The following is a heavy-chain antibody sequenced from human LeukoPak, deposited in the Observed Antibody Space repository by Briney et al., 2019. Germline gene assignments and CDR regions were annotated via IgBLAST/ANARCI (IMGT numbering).Heavy chain of an antibody. CDR1: GGSFSGYY. D-gene: IGHD3-3*01. CDR2: INHSGST. V-gene: IGHV4-34*01. Sequence: SETLSLTCAVYGGSFSGYYWSWIRQPPGKGLEWIGEINHSGSTNYNPSLKSRVTISVDTSKNQFSLKLSSVTAADTAVYYCARTYYDFWSGQYYFDYWGQGALVTVSS. CDR3: ARTYYDFWSGQYYFDY. J-gene: IGHJ4*02.